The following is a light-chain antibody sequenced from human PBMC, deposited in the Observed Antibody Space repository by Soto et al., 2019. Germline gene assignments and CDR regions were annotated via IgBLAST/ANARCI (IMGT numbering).Light chain of an antibody. J-gene: IGKJ1*01. CDR2: GTS. V-gene: IGKV3-20*01. CDR3: QQYGSWT. CDR1: QTISSNN. Sequence: EIVLTQSPGTLSVSPGERATLACSASQTISSNNLAWYQQKPCQAPSLLIYGTSSMATGIPDRLSGSGSGTDFTLTISRLEPEDSAIYYCQQYGSWTFGHWTKVEL.